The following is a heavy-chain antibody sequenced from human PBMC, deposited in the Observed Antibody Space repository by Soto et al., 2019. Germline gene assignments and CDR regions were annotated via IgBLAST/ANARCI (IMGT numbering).Heavy chain of an antibody. V-gene: IGHV4-39*01. CDR2: IYYSGST. CDR3: GRSSYDSTGYHGAFDG. J-gene: IGHJ3*01. D-gene: IGHD3-22*01. CDR1: GGSISSSAHY. Sequence: PSETLSLACTISGGSISSSAHYWGWIRQPPGKGLEWIGSIYYSGSTYYNPSLKSRVTISADTSKNQFSLKLSSVTAADTAVYFCGRSSYDSTGYHGAFDGWAQGTMVTVSS.